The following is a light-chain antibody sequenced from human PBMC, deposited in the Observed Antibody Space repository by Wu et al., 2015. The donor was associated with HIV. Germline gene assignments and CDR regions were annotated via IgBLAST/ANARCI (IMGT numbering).Light chain of an antibody. CDR2: YAS. Sequence: EIVLTQSPATLSLSPGERATLSCRASQNVTNNLAWYQQSPGQPPRLLMRYASSRATGIPARFSGSGSGTDFTLTISRLEPEDFAVYHCQQYGSSPLTFGGGTKVEIK. V-gene: IGKV3-20*01. CDR1: QNVTNN. J-gene: IGKJ4*01. CDR3: QQYGSSPLT.